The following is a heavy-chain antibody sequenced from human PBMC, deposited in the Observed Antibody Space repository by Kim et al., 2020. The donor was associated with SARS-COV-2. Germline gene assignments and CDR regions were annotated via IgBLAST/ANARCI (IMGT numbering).Heavy chain of an antibody. J-gene: IGHJ4*02. D-gene: IGHD5-12*01. Sequence: RTYYADSGKGRFTISRDKSKNTLYLQMISLRAEDTAVYYCARDRGDGYDYWGQGTLVTVSS. CDR3: ARDRGDGYDY. V-gene: IGHV3-66*01. CDR2: RT.